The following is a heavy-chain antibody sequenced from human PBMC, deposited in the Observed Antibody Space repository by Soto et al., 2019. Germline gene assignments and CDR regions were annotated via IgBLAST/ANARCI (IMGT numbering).Heavy chain of an antibody. CDR3: ARHLRGGYGSGSRYLYYGMDV. V-gene: IGHV4-39*01. CDR1: GGSISSSSYY. Sequence: QLQLQESGPGLVKPSETLSLTCTVSGGSISSSSYYWGWIRQPPGKGLEWIGSIYYSGSTYYNPSLKSRVTISVDTSKNQFSLKLSSVTAADTAVYYCARHLRGGYGSGSRYLYYGMDVWGQGTTVTVSS. D-gene: IGHD3-10*01. J-gene: IGHJ6*02. CDR2: IYYSGST.